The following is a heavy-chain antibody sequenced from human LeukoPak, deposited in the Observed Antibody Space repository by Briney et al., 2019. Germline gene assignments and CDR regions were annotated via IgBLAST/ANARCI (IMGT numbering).Heavy chain of an antibody. CDR2: ISGSVGNT. J-gene: IGHJ4*02. Sequence: GGSLRLSCAASGFTFGSYALHWVRQAPGKGLEWVSGISGSVGNTYYADSVRGRSTISRDNSKSTVYLQMNSLRAEDTAVYYCARDGDSSGYDEIDYWGQGTLVTVSS. CDR1: GFTFGSYA. V-gene: IGHV3-23*01. CDR3: ARDGDSSGYDEIDY. D-gene: IGHD3-22*01.